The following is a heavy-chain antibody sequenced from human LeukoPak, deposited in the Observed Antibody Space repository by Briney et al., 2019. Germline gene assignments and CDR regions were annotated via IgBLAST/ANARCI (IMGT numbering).Heavy chain of an antibody. CDR3: ARAGSYDILTGYHPFDAFDI. CDR2: INPNSGGT. J-gene: IGHJ3*02. D-gene: IGHD3-9*01. V-gene: IGHV1-2*02. CDR1: GYTFTGYY. Sequence: ASVKVSCKASGYTFTGYYMHWVQQAPGQGLEWMGWINPNSGGTNYAQKFQGRVTMTRDTSISTAYMELSRLRSDDTAVYYCARAGSYDILTGYHPFDAFDIWGQGTMVTVSS.